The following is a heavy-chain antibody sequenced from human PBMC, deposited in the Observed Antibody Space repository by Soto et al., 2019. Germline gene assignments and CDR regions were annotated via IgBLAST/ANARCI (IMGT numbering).Heavy chain of an antibody. CDR2: IYDSGNT. J-gene: IGHJ4*02. D-gene: IGHD2-21*01. V-gene: IGHV4-30-4*01. Sequence: QVQLQESGPGLAKPSQTLSLTCTVSGGSISDDAYYWSWIRQPPGKGLEWIGHIYDSGNTYNNPSLKSRLTISVDTSKNHFSLNLNSVTAADTAVYYCASGLSGDKVDQWGQGTLVTVSS. CDR1: GGSISDDAYY. CDR3: ASGLSGDKVDQ.